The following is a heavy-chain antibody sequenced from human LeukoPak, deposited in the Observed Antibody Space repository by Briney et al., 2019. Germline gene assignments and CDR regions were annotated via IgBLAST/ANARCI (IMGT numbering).Heavy chain of an antibody. J-gene: IGHJ6*04. V-gene: IGHV3-11*06. CDR2: ISSSSSYT. Sequence: GGSLRLSCAASGFTFSDYYMRWIRQAPGKGLEWVSYISSSSSYTNYADSVKGRFTISRDNAKNSLYLQMNSLRAEDTAVYYCASELLLDDYYGMDVWGKGPTVSVSS. CDR1: GFTFSDYY. CDR3: ASELLLDDYYGMDV. D-gene: IGHD2-15*01.